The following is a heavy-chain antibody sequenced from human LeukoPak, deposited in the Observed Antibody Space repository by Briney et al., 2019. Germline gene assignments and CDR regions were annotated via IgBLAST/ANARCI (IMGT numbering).Heavy chain of an antibody. Sequence: PSGSLSLTCDVSGASISSSDWWSWVRQPPGKGLEWIGKIFHTGTTNYNPSLKSRATISVDKSKNQLSLKVTSVTAADTAVYYCAREKAVAGNFDYWGQGTLVTASS. D-gene: IGHD6-19*01. V-gene: IGHV4-4*02. J-gene: IGHJ4*02. CDR2: IFHTGTT. CDR1: GASISSSDW. CDR3: AREKAVAGNFDY.